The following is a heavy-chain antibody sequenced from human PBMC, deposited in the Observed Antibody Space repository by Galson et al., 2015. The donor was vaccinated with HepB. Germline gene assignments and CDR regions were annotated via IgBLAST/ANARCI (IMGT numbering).Heavy chain of an antibody. CDR3: ARDPDGDYFGGY. D-gene: IGHD4-17*01. CDR1: GYTFTGYY. J-gene: IGHJ4*02. V-gene: IGHV1-2*06. Sequence: SVKVSCKASGYTFTGYYMHWVRQAPGQGLEWMGRINPNSGGTNYAQKFQGRVTMTRDTSISTAYMELSRLRSDDTAVYYCARDPDGDYFGGYWGQGTLVTVSS. CDR2: INPNSGGT.